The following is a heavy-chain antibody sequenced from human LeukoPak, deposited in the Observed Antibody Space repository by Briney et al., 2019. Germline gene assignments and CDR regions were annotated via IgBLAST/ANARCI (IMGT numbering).Heavy chain of an antibody. CDR2: ISHDGSDK. Sequence: GGSLRLSCVASGFTFSHSWMTWVRQAPGKGLEWVADISHDGSDKNYADSVKGRFTIARDNSKNTLYLQMNSLRAEDSALYYCARGQIVGADARVDYWGQGTLATVSS. D-gene: IGHD1-26*01. CDR3: ARGQIVGADARVDY. V-gene: IGHV3-30-3*01. CDR1: GFTFSHSW. J-gene: IGHJ4*02.